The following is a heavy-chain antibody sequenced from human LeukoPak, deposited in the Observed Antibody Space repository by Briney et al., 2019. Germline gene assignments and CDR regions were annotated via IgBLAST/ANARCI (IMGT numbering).Heavy chain of an antibody. Sequence: SVKVSCKASGGTFSSYTISWVRQAPGQGLEWMGRIIPIPGIANYAQKFQGRVTITADKSMSTAYMELSSLRSEDTAVYYCAREGPRARIGGATTFPDAFDIWRQGTMVTVSS. CDR3: AREGPRARIGGATTFPDAFDI. J-gene: IGHJ3*02. CDR2: IIPIPGIA. D-gene: IGHD1-26*01. V-gene: IGHV1-69*04. CDR1: GGTFSSYT.